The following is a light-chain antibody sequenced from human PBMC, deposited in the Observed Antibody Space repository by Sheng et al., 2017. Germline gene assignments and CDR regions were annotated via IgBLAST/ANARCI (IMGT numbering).Light chain of an antibody. CDR1: QGISSY. J-gene: IGKJ3*01. CDR3: QQYDNLPLT. V-gene: IGKV1-33*01. CDR2: DAS. Sequence: IRMTQSPSSFSASTGDRVTITCRASQGISSYLAWYQQKPGKAPKLLIYDASNLETGVPSRFSGSGSGTDFTFTISSLQPEDIATYYCQQYDNLPLTFGPGPKWISN.